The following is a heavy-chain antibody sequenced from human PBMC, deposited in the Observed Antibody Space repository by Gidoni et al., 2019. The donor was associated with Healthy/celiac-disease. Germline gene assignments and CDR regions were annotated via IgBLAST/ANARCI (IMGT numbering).Heavy chain of an antibody. Sequence: QLQLHESGPGLVKPSGPLSLTCAVSRGSLRSSHWWSWVRQPPGKGLEWLGEIYHSGSTNYNPSLKSRVTISVDKSKNQFSLKLSSVTAADTAVYYCARVVAYSGSYAPFDWGQGTLVTVSS. D-gene: IGHD1-26*01. J-gene: IGHJ4*02. CDR1: RGSLRSSHW. CDR2: IYHSGST. CDR3: ARVVAYSGSYAPFD. V-gene: IGHV4-4*02.